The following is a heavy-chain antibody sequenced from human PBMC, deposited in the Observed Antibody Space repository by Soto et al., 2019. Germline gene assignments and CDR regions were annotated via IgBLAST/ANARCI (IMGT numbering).Heavy chain of an antibody. J-gene: IGHJ3*02. Sequence: EVQLVESGGGLVQPGMSLRLSCAASGFTFDDYAMHWVRQAPGKGLEWVSGISWNSGSIGYAGSVKGRFTISRDNAKNSLYLQMSSLRAEDTALYYCAKVGKYCSGGSCYSGAFDIWGQGTMVTVSS. CDR3: AKVGKYCSGGSCYSGAFDI. D-gene: IGHD2-15*01. CDR2: ISWNSGSI. CDR1: GFTFDDYA. V-gene: IGHV3-9*01.